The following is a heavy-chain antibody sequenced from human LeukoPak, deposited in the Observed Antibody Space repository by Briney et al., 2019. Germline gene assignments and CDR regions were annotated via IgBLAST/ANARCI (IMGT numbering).Heavy chain of an antibody. CDR3: ASLTMVTQGYFDS. Sequence: KPSETLSLTCTVSGGSISSYYWSRIRQPPGKGLEWIGYIYYSGSTNYNPSLKSRLTISVDASKNQFSLKLSSVTATDTAVYYCASLTMVTQGYFDSWGQGTLVTVSS. CDR2: IYYSGST. D-gene: IGHD4/OR15-4a*01. V-gene: IGHV4-59*08. CDR1: GGSISSYY. J-gene: IGHJ4*02.